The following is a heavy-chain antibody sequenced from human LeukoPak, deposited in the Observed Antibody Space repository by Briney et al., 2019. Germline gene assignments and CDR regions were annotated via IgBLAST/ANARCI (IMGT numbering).Heavy chain of an antibody. Sequence: PGGSLRLSCAASEFTFSNYAMYWVRQAPGKGLEWVSVIYSGGSTYYADSVKGRFTISRHNSKNTLYLQMNSLRAEDTAVYYCARDRIAADVRWFDPWGQGTLVTVSS. V-gene: IGHV3-53*04. J-gene: IGHJ5*02. CDR2: IYSGGST. CDR1: EFTFSNYA. D-gene: IGHD6-13*01. CDR3: ARDRIAADVRWFDP.